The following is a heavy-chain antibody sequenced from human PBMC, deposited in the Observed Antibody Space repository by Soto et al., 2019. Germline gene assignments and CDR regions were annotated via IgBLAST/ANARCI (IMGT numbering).Heavy chain of an antibody. V-gene: IGHV1-69*13. J-gene: IGHJ4*02. CDR2: VIPIFGTA. CDR3: ARDRRFCMNSNCYNFLGPAY. Sequence: SVKVSCKASGGTFSSYAISWVRQAPGQGLEWIGGVIPIFGTANYAQKFQGRVTSTADESTSTAYMELSSLRSEDTAVYFCARDRRFCMNSNCYNFLGPAYWVQGTLVAVSS. D-gene: IGHD2-2*02. CDR1: GGTFSSYA.